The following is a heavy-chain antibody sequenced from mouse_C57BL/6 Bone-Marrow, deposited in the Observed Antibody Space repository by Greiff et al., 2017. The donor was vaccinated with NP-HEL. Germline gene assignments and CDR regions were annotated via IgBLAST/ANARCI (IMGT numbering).Heavy chain of an antibody. CDR1: GFSLTSYG. D-gene: IGHD1-1*01. CDR2: IWSGGST. J-gene: IGHJ4*01. V-gene: IGHV2-2*01. CDR3: ASPYYYGSSDAMDY. Sequence: QVQLKESGPGLVQPSQSLSITCTVSGFSLTSYGVHWVRQSPGQGLEWLGVIWSGGSTDYNAAFISRLSISKDNSKSQVFFKMNSLQADDTAIYYCASPYYYGSSDAMDYWGQGTSVTVSS.